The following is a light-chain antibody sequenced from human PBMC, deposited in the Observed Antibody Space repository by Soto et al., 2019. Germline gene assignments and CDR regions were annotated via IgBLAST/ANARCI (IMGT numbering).Light chain of an antibody. CDR3: QQYNTYSRT. CDR1: QSLSGW. Sequence: DIQMTQSPSTLSASVGDRVTITCRASQSLSGWLAWYQQKPGKAPKLLIYYVSSLESGVPSRFSGSGSGTEFTLTISSLQPDDFATYYCQQYNTYSRTFGQGTKVEI. J-gene: IGKJ1*01. V-gene: IGKV1-5*01. CDR2: YVS.